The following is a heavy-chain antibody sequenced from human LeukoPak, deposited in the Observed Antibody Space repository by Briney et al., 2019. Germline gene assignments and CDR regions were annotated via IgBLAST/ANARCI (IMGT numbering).Heavy chain of an antibody. J-gene: IGHJ4*02. V-gene: IGHV3-15*01. CDR2: IKSKTDGGTT. CDR1: GFTFSNAW. D-gene: IGHD6-13*01. Sequence: KAGGSLRLSCAASGFTFSNAWMSWVRQAPGKGLEWVGRIKSKTDGGTTDYAAPVKGRFTISRDDSKNTLYLQMNSLKTEDTAVYYCTTGLLSSRWYFDYFDYWGQGTLVTVSS. CDR3: TTGLLSSRWYFDYFDY.